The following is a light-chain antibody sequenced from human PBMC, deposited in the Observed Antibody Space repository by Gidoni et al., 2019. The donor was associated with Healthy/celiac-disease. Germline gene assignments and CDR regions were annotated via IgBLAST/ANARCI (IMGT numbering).Light chain of an antibody. J-gene: IGKJ1*01. CDR3: QQYNNWPWT. Sequence: IVLSQSPATLSVSPGERSTLPCRASQSVSSNLAWYQQKPGQAPRLLIYGASTRATGIPARFSGSGSGTEFTLNISSLQSEDFAVYYCQQYNNWPWTFGQGTKVEIK. V-gene: IGKV3-15*01. CDR2: GAS. CDR1: QSVSSN.